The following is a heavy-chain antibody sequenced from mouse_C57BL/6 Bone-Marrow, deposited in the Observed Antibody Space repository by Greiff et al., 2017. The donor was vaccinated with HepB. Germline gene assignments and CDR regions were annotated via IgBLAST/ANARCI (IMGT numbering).Heavy chain of an antibody. Sequence: EVKLQESGPELVKPGASVKISCKASGYSFTGYYMNWVKQSPEKSLEWIGEINPSTGGTTYNQKFKAKATLTVDKSSSTAYMQLKSLTSEDSAVYYCARRGSSGYFDYWGQGTTLTVSS. CDR2: INPSTGGT. CDR3: ARRGSSGYFDY. D-gene: IGHD3-2*02. CDR1: GYSFTGYY. J-gene: IGHJ2*01. V-gene: IGHV1-42*01.